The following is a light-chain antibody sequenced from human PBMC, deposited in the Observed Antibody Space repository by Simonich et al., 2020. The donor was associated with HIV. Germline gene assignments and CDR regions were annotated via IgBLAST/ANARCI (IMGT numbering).Light chain of an antibody. J-gene: IGKJ2*01. CDR1: QSISTW. V-gene: IGKV1-5*03. CDR2: KAS. CDR3: QQYSFYYT. Sequence: DIQMTQSPSTLSASVRDRVTINCRASQSISTWLAWYQQKPGKAPKLLVYKASSLESGVPSRFSGSGSGTEFTLTISSLQPDDFATYYCQQYSFYYTFGQGTKLEIK.